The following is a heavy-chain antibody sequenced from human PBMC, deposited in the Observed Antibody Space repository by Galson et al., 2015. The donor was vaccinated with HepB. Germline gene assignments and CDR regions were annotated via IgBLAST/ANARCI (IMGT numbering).Heavy chain of an antibody. J-gene: IGHJ3*02. Sequence: SLRLSCAASGFTFSDYYMSWIRQAPGKGLEWVSYISSSSSSYTNYADSVKGRFTISRDNAKNSLYLQMNSLRAEDTAVYYCARGQDSYGYSGAFDIWGQGTMVTVSS. CDR2: ISSSSSSYT. CDR1: GFTFSDYY. D-gene: IGHD5-18*01. CDR3: ARGQDSYGYSGAFDI. V-gene: IGHV3-11*05.